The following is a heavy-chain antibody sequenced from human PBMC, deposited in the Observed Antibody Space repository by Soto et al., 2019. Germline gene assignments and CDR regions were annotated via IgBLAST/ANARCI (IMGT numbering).Heavy chain of an antibody. CDR3: ARDYGSGSYYKYYYGMDV. J-gene: IGHJ6*02. D-gene: IGHD3-10*01. CDR1: GYTFTSYA. Sequence: VKVSCKASGYTFTSYAMHWVRQAPGQRLEWMGWINAGNGNTKYSQKFQGRVTITRDTSASTAYMELSSLRSEDTAVYYCARDYGSGSYYKYYYGMDVWGQGTTVTVSS. V-gene: IGHV1-3*01. CDR2: INAGNGNT.